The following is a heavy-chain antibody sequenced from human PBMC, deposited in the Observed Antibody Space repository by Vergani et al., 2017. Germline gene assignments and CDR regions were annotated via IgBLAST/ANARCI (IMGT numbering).Heavy chain of an antibody. CDR1: GFTFSNAW. J-gene: IGHJ6*02. Sequence: EVQLVESGGGLVKPGGSLRLSCAASGFTFSNAWMSWVRQAPGKGLEWVGRIKSKTDGGTTDYAAPVKGRFTISRDDSKNTLYLQMNSLKTEDTAVYYCTTGRRIAVAGMDYYYYYGMDVWGQGTTVTVSS. CDR3: TTGRRIAVAGMDYYYYYGMDV. V-gene: IGHV3-15*01. D-gene: IGHD6-19*01. CDR2: IKSKTDGGTT.